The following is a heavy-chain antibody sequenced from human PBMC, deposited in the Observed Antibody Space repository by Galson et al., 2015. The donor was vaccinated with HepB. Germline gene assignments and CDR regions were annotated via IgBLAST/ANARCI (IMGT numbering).Heavy chain of an antibody. J-gene: IGHJ4*02. D-gene: IGHD6-6*01. CDR1: GLTFSRYG. CDR2: ITEDGSDK. CDR3: ARDWCSSSFAGFDY. V-gene: IGHV3-7*03. Sequence: SLRLSCAASGLTFSRYGMSWVRQAPGKGLEWVANITEDGSDKYYADSVKGRFTISRDNAQNSLYLQMNSLRAEDTAVYYCARDWCSSSFAGFDYWGQGSLVTVSS.